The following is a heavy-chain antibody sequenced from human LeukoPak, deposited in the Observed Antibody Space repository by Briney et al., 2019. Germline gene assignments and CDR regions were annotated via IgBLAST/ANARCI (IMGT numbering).Heavy chain of an antibody. D-gene: IGHD3-22*01. CDR3: ARELYYYDSSGFDY. Sequence: GGSLRLSCAASGLTFSSYGMHWVRQAPGKGLEWVAFIRYDGSNKYYADSVKGRFTISRDNSKNTLYLQMNSLRAEDTAVYYCARELYYYDSSGFDYWGQGTLVTVSS. CDR1: GLTFSSYG. J-gene: IGHJ4*02. V-gene: IGHV3-30*02. CDR2: IRYDGSNK.